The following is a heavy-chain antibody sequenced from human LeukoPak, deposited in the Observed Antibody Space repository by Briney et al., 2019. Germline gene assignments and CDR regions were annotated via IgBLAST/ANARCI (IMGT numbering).Heavy chain of an antibody. CDR2: TYYRSKWYN. CDR3: AREGLWFGELGVTWFDY. Sequence: SQTLSLTCAISGDSVSSNSAAWNWIRQSPSRGLEWLGRTYYRSKWYNDYAVSVKSRITINPDTSKNQFSLQLNSVTPEDTAVYYCAREGLWFGELGVTWFDYWGQGTLVTVSS. V-gene: IGHV6-1*01. J-gene: IGHJ4*02. CDR1: GDSVSSNSAA. D-gene: IGHD3-10*01.